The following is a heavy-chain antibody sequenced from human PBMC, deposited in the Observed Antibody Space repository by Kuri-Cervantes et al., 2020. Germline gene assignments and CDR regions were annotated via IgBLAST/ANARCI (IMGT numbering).Heavy chain of an antibody. CDR1: SGSIISYY. Sequence: GSLRLSCTVSSGSIISYYWSWVRQPPGKGLEWIGYIYYTGGTTYNPSLKGRVTISVDTSKNQFSLKLSSVTAADTAVYYCARNLRIAAAGTGWFDPWGQGTLVTVSS. CDR3: ARNLRIAAAGTGWFDP. V-gene: IGHV4-59*08. J-gene: IGHJ5*02. CDR2: IYYTGGT. D-gene: IGHD6-13*01.